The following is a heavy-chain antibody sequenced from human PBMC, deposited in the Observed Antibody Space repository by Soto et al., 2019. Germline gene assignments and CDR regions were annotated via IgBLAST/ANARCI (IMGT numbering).Heavy chain of an antibody. CDR1: GSTFSSYA. CDR3: ARERGCSSTSCYLSDYYYGMDV. Sequence: QVQLVQSGAEVKKPGSSVKVSCKASGSTFSSYAISWVRQAPGQGLEWMGGIIPIFGTANYAQKFQGRVTITADESTSTAYMELSSLRSEDTAVYYCARERGCSSTSCYLSDYYYGMDVWGQGTTVTVSS. D-gene: IGHD2-2*01. CDR2: IIPIFGTA. V-gene: IGHV1-69*01. J-gene: IGHJ6*02.